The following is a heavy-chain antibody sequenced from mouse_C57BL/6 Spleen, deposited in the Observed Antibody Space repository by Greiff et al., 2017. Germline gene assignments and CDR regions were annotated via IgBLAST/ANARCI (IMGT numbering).Heavy chain of an antibody. V-gene: IGHV1-15*01. J-gene: IGHJ1*03. D-gene: IGHD1-1*01. Sequence: VQLQQSGAELVRPGASVTLSCKASGYTFTDYEMHWVKQTPVHGLEWIGAIDPETGGTAYNQKFKGKAILTADKSSSTAYMELRSLTSEDSAVYYCTRGVITTVVAKEDWYFDVWGTGTTVTVSS. CDR1: GYTFTDYE. CDR2: IDPETGGT. CDR3: TRGVITTVVAKEDWYFDV.